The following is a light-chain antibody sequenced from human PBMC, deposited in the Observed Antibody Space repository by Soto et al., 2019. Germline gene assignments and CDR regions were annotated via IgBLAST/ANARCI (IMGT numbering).Light chain of an antibody. CDR2: GAS. CDR3: QQYNNWPPIT. Sequence: TQSAGTLSLSPGERATLSCRAGQSVSSSYLAWYQQKPGQAPRLLIYGASNRATGIPDRFSGSGSGTNFTLSISRLEPEDFAVYYCQQYNNWPPITFGQGARLEIK. V-gene: IGKV3-20*01. CDR1: QSVSSSY. J-gene: IGKJ5*01.